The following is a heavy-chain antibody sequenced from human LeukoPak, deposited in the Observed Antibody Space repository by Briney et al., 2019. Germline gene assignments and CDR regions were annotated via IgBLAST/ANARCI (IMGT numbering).Heavy chain of an antibody. CDR2: INPKTGGT. J-gene: IGHJ5*02. CDR1: GYTFTGYF. D-gene: IGHD3-16*01. CDR3: YVWGTRPYNWFDP. V-gene: IGHV1-2*06. Sequence: ASVKVSCKASGYTFTGYFMNWVRQAPGQGPEWMGRINPKTGGTNYAQKFQGRVTMTRDTSITTGYMELSRLRSDDTAVYYCYVWGTRPYNWFDPWGQGTLVTVSS.